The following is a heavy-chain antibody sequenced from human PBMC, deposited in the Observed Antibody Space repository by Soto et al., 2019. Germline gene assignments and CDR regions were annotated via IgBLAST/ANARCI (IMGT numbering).Heavy chain of an antibody. CDR3: ARAEMFYDILTGYYSNWFDP. CDR2: IYYSGST. D-gene: IGHD3-9*01. V-gene: IGHV4-59*01. Sequence: SETLSLTCTVSGGSISSYYWSWIRQPPGKGLEWIGYIYYSGSTNYNPSLKSRVTISVDTSKNQFSLKLSSVTAADTAVYYCARAEMFYDILTGYYSNWFDPWGQGTLVTVSS. J-gene: IGHJ5*02. CDR1: GGSISSYY.